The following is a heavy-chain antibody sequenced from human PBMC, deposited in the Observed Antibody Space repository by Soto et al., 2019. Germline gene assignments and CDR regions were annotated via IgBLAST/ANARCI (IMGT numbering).Heavy chain of an antibody. Sequence: SETLSLTCTVSGGSISSGTYYWSWIRQNPGKGLEWIGYIYYSGSTYYNPSLKSRVTISVDTSKNQFSLKLTSVTAADTAVYYCARKGYGMDVWGQGTTVTVSS. J-gene: IGHJ6*02. CDR2: IYYSGST. CDR1: GGSISSGTYY. V-gene: IGHV4-31*03. CDR3: ARKGYGMDV.